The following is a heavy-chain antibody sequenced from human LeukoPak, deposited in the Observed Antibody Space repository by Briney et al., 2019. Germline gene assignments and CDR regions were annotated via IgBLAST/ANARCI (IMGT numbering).Heavy chain of an antibody. CDR2: IRYDGSNK. CDR3: SANYYDSSGYYTDY. D-gene: IGHD3-22*01. V-gene: IGHV3-30*02. J-gene: IGHJ4*02. Sequence: GGSLRLSCAASGFTFSSYGMHWVRQAPGKGLEWVAFIRYDGSNKYYADSVKGRFTISRDNSKNTLYLQMNSLRAEDTAVYYCSANYYDSSGYYTDYWGQGTLVTVSS. CDR1: GFTFSSYG.